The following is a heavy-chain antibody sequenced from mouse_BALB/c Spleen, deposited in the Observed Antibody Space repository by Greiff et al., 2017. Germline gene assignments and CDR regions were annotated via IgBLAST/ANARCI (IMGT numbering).Heavy chain of an antibody. CDR3: ARGQVRGYFDV. J-gene: IGHJ1*01. CDR2: INSNGGST. CDR1: GFTFSSYG. D-gene: IGHD6-1*01. Sequence: EVKLMESGGGLVQPGGSLKLSCAASGFTFSSYGMSWVRQNPDKRLEWVATINSNGGSTYYQDSLKGRFTISRDNAKNTLYLQMSSLTSEDTAMYYCARGQVRGYFDVWGAGTTVTVSS. V-gene: IGHV5-6-3*01.